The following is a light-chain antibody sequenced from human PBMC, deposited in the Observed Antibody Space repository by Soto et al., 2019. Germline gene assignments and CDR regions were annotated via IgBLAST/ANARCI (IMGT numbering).Light chain of an antibody. CDR2: EVT. CDR1: SSDVGGSNH. Sequence: QSVLTQPASVSGSPGQSITISCTGTSSDVGGSNHVSWYQHYPGKAPKLIICEVTNRPSGVSNRFSGSKSDNTASLTISGLQVEDEADYYCSSYTSSFTVVFGGGTKVTVL. V-gene: IGLV2-14*01. CDR3: SSYTSSFTVV. J-gene: IGLJ2*01.